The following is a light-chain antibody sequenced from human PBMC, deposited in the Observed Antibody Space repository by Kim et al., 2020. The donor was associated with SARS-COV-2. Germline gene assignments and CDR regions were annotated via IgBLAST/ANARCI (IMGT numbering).Light chain of an antibody. J-gene: IGLJ2*01. Sequence: VSPGQTASITCSGDKLGDKYVCWYQQKAGQSPVLLIYQDTKWPSGIPERFSGSNSGNTATLTISGTQAMDEADYYCQTWDSSSVIFGGGTQLTVL. CDR1: KLGDKY. V-gene: IGLV3-1*01. CDR3: QTWDSSSVI. CDR2: QDT.